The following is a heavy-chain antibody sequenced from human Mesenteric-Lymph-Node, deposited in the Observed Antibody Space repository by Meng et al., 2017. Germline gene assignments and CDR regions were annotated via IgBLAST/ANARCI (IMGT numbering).Heavy chain of an antibody. CDR2: IYASGST. J-gene: IGHJ4*02. CDR1: GCSFSSYY. CDR3: ARERGYYYGSGSYYNLAYY. Sequence: SETLSLTCTVSGCSFSSYYWTWIRQPAGKGLEWIGRIYASGSTNYNPSLKSRDNMSVDRSKNQFSLKLSSVTAADTAVYYCARERGYYYGSGSYYNLAYYWGQGTLVTVSS. V-gene: IGHV4-4*07. D-gene: IGHD3-10*01.